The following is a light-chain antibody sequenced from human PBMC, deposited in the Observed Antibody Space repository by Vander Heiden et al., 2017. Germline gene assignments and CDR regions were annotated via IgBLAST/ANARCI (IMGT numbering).Light chain of an antibody. Sequence: ELVFTPSPGTLSLSPGERATLSCRASQSVSSSYLAWYQQKPGQAPRLLIYGASSRATGIPDRFSGSGSGTDFTLTISRLEPEDFAVYYCQQYGSSPLMYTFGQGTKLEIK. J-gene: IGKJ2*01. CDR2: GAS. CDR1: QSVSSSY. CDR3: QQYGSSPLMYT. V-gene: IGKV3-20*01.